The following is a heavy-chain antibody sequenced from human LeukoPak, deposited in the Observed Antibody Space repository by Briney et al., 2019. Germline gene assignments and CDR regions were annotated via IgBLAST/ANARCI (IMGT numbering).Heavy chain of an antibody. CDR3: ARDLEIDAFDI. CDR2: IYYSGST. V-gene: IGHV4-59*11. Sequence: SETPSLTCTVSGGSISSHYWSWIRQPPGKGLEWIGYIYYSGSTNYNPSLKSRVTISVDTSKNQFSLKLSSVTAADTAVYYCARDLEIDAFDIWGQGTMVTVSS. J-gene: IGHJ3*02. D-gene: IGHD5-24*01. CDR1: GGSISSHY.